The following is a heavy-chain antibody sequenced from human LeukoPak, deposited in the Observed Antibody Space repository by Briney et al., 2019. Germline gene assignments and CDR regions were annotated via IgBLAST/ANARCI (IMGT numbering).Heavy chain of an antibody. J-gene: IGHJ5*02. CDR3: ARRNLRSGSSPGFDP. D-gene: IGHD3-10*01. V-gene: IGHV3-21*01. CDR2: ISSSSSYM. Sequence: GGSLRLSCAASGFTFSDYSMNWVRQAPGDWLEWVSSISSSSSYMYYADSVKGRFTISRDNAKNSLYLQMNSLRAEDTAVYYCARRNLRSGSSPGFDPWGQGTLVTVSS. CDR1: GFTFSDYS.